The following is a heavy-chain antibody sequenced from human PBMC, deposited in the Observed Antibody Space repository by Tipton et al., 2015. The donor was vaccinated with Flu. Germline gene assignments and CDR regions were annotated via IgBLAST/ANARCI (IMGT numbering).Heavy chain of an antibody. Sequence: TLSLTCSVSGGSISQYYWSWIRQPPGKGLEWIGYIYYTGSTHYNPSLKSRVIISVDTAQNVLSLQLSSVIAADTAVYYCARHRRSTLAHWGQGVLVTVPS. CDR1: GGSISQYY. CDR2: IYYTGST. J-gene: IGHJ4*02. CDR3: ARHRRSTLAH. V-gene: IGHV4-59*08.